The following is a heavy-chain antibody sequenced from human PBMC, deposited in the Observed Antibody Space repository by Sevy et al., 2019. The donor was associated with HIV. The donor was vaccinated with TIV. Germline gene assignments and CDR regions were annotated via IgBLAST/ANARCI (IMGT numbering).Heavy chain of an antibody. V-gene: IGHV3-23*01. CDR1: RFTFSTYA. CDR2: ITGSGGTT. Sequence: GGYLRLSCAASRFTFSTYAMSWVRQAPGKGLEWVSAITGSGGTTYYVDSVRGRFTISRDNSKSTRFLQMNSLTAEDTAVYYCAKEAPGYNYDTSGSFDYWGQGILVTVSS. CDR3: AKEAPGYNYDTSGSFDY. D-gene: IGHD3-22*01. J-gene: IGHJ4*02.